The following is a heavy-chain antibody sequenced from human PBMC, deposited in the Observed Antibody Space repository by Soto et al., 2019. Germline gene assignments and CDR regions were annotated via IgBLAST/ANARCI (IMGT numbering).Heavy chain of an antibody. V-gene: IGHV4-34*01. Sequence: QVQLQQWGAGMLKPSETLSLTCAVYSAAFNAFYWSWIRQPPGKGLEWFGAINHSGTNNYNPSLNIRDTIAGYPSKAQISLKLSSVTAADTSVYYFARGFDYWRGYSGNWFDSLRQGTRVTFSS. CDR1: SAAFNAFY. CDR2: INHSGTN. J-gene: IGHJ5*01. CDR3: ARGFDYWRGYSGNWFDS. D-gene: IGHD3-3*01.